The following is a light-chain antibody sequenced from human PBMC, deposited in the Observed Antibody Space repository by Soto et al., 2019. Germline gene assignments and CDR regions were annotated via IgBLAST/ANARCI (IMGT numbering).Light chain of an antibody. CDR1: SSDVGGYNF. V-gene: IGLV2-14*03. CDR2: HVT. CDR3: CSLTTSHTYV. Sequence: QSALTQPPSASGSPGQSVTISCTGTSSDVGGYNFVSWYQQHPGKAPKLIIYHVTYRPSGVSNRYSGSKSGNSASLTISGLQADDEADYYCCSLTTSHTYVFGSGTQLTVL. J-gene: IGLJ1*01.